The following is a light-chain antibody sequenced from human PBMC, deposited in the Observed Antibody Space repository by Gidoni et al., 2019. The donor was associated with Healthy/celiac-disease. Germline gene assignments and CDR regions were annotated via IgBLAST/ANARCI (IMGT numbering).Light chain of an antibody. CDR2: ATS. Sequence: DIQMTQSPSSLSPSVGDRVTITCPASQSISSYLNWYQQKPGKAPKLLIYATSSLQSGVPSRFSGSGSGTDFTLTISSLQPEDFATYYCQQSYSTPWTFGQXTKVEIK. CDR3: QQSYSTPWT. V-gene: IGKV1-39*01. CDR1: QSISSY. J-gene: IGKJ1*01.